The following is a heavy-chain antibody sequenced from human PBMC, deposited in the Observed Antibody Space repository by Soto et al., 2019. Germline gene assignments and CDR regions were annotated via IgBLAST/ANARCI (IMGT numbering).Heavy chain of an antibody. V-gene: IGHV1-46*01. CDR3: ARHSRGYSGEVDY. D-gene: IGHD5-12*01. CDR2: INPSGGST. CDR1: GYTFTSYY. Sequence: ASVKVSCKASGYTFTSYYMHWVRQAPGQGLEWMGIINPSGGSTSYAQKFQGRVTMTRDTSTSTAYMELRSLRSDDTAVYYCARHSRGYSGEVDYWGQGTLVTVSS. J-gene: IGHJ4*02.